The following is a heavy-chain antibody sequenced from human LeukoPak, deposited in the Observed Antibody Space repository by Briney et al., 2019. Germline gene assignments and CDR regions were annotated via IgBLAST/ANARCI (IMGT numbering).Heavy chain of an antibody. V-gene: IGHV3-30*03. CDR3: ARTEVIPAAIGENYYYGMDV. D-gene: IGHD2-2*01. Sequence: GGSLGLSCAGSGFRFSTYGIHWVRQAPARGLEWVALITDDGSNQYYADSVKGRFTISRDNAKNSPYLQMNSLRAEDMAVYYCARTEVIPAAIGENYYYGMDVWGKGTTVTVSS. J-gene: IGHJ6*04. CDR1: GFRFSTYG. CDR2: ITDDGSNQ.